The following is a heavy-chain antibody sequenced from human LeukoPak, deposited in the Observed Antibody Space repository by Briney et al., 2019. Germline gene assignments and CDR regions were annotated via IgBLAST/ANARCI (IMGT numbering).Heavy chain of an antibody. J-gene: IGHJ4*02. CDR1: GFTFSTYS. V-gene: IGHV3-21*01. D-gene: IGHD4-17*01. CDR3: ATTSYGDYSNDY. CDR2: ISSGSSYI. Sequence: GGSLRLSCAASGFTFSTYSMNWVRQAPGKGLEWVSSISSGSSYIYYADSVKGRFTTSRDNAKNSLYLQMNSLRAEDTAVYYCATTSYGDYSNDYWGQGTLVTVSS.